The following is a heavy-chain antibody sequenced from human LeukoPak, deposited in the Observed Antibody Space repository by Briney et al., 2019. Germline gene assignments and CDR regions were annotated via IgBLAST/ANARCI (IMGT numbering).Heavy chain of an antibody. CDR1: GFTFSSYE. J-gene: IGHJ4*02. Sequence: GGSLRLSCAASGFTFSSYEMNWVRQAPGKGLEWVSYISSSGSTIYYADSVKGRFTISRDNAKDSLYLQMNSLRAEDTAVYYCARGPYGDYGQGFDYWGQGTLVTVSS. D-gene: IGHD4-17*01. CDR3: ARGPYGDYGQGFDY. V-gene: IGHV3-48*03. CDR2: ISSSGSTI.